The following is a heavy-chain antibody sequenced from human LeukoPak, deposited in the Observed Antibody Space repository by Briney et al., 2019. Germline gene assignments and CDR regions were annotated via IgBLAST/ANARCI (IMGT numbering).Heavy chain of an antibody. D-gene: IGHD1-26*01. CDR3: ARAEGIVGPSGDY. CDR2: INPNSGGT. V-gene: IGHV1-18*01. Sequence: ASVKVSCKASGYTFTSYGISWVRQAPGQGLEWMGWINPNSGGTNYAQKFQGRVTMTRDMSTSTVYMELSSLRSEDTAVYYCARAEGIVGPSGDYWGQGTLVTVSS. J-gene: IGHJ4*02. CDR1: GYTFTSYG.